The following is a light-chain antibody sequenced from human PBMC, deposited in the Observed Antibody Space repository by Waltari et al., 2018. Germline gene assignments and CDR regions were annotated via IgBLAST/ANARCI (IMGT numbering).Light chain of an antibody. CDR2: DVS. V-gene: IGLV2-14*03. Sequence: QSALTQPASVSGSLGQSITMSCTGTSSDIGIYNYVSWYQQHPGKAPKLLIYDVSNRASGVSNRFTGSKSGNTASLTISGLQSEDEADYYCTSFSSDSTPLVFGTGTRVTV. CDR1: SSDIGIYNY. J-gene: IGLJ1*01. CDR3: TSFSSDSTPLV.